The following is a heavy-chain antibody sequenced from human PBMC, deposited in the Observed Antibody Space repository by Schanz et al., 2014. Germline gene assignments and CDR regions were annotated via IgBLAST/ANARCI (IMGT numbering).Heavy chain of an antibody. Sequence: QVQLQESGPGLVKPSDTLSLTCAVSGYSINTSDWWGWIRQPPGKGLEWIGYIYYSGSTYYNPSPKGRAPISVDPSKNQFSLKLRSVTAVDTAVYYCASKGLTTDAFDIWGQGTMVTVSS. CDR3: ASKGLTTDAFDI. V-gene: IGHV4-28*07. CDR1: GYSINTSDW. CDR2: IYYSGST. D-gene: IGHD2-8*01. J-gene: IGHJ3*02.